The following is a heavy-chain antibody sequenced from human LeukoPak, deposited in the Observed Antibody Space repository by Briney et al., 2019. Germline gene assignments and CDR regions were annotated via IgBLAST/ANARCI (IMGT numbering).Heavy chain of an antibody. V-gene: IGHV3-23*01. J-gene: IGHJ4*02. Sequence: GGSLRLSCAASGFTVSSYGLSWVRQAPGKGLEWVSSISGSGGSGSGGRIYYRGCVKGRFTISRDNAKNSLYLQMNSLKPEDTAVYDCARVAEAAAFDSWGQGTLVTVSS. CDR3: ARVAEAAAFDS. D-gene: IGHD6-13*01. CDR1: GFTVSSYG. CDR2: ISGSGGSGSGGRI.